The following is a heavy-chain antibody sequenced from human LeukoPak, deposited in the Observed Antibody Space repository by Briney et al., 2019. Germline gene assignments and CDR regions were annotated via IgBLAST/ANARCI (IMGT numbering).Heavy chain of an antibody. CDR2: ISSSSSYI. D-gene: IGHD3-22*01. Sequence: GGSLRLSCAASGFTFSSYSMNWVRQAPGKGLEWVSSISSSSSYIYYADSVKGRFTISRDNAKNSLYLQMNSLRAEDTAVYYCARDYNYYDSTSPFDYWGQGTLVTVSS. V-gene: IGHV3-21*01. J-gene: IGHJ4*02. CDR3: ARDYNYYDSTSPFDY. CDR1: GFTFSSYS.